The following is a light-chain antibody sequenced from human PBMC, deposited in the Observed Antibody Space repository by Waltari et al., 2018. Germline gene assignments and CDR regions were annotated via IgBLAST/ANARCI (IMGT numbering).Light chain of an antibody. CDR1: QSVLSTSNRKTH. J-gene: IGKJ5*01. CDR3: HQYYIPPLT. CDR2: WAS. V-gene: IGKV4-1*01. Sequence: DIVMTQSPDSLAVSLGERATINCKSSQSVLSTSNRKTHIAWYQQKPGQTPRLLITWASTRAAGVPDRFSGSGSGTDFTLTVSSLQAEDVAVYYCHQYYIPPLTFGQGTRLEIK.